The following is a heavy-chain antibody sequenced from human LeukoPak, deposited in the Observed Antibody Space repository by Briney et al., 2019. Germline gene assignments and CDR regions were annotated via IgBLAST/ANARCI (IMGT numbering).Heavy chain of an antibody. CDR1: GGSFSGYY. CDR2: INHSGST. Sequence: SETLSLTCAVYGGSFSGYYWSWIRQPPGKGLEWIGEINHSGSTNYNPSLKSRVTISVDTSKNQFSLKLSSVTAADTAVYYCARGTLTKPDIVVVPAAIAFDYWGQGTLVTVSS. D-gene: IGHD2-2*01. CDR3: ARGTLTKPDIVVVPAAIAFDY. J-gene: IGHJ4*02. V-gene: IGHV4-34*01.